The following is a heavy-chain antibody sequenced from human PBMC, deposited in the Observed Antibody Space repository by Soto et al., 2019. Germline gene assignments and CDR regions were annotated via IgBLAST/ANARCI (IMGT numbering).Heavy chain of an antibody. J-gene: IGHJ4*02. CDR2: INPAGDTT. V-gene: IGHV1-46*03. D-gene: IGHD1-26*01. Sequence: QVQLVQSGAEVKKPGTSVKVSCKASGFTVTNYYMHWLRLAPGQGPEWMGLINPAGDTTSFAPKFRGIVTVTRHTSTSTIYMEMRGLRSDDTAFYYCARDRTGAAYFDYWGQGTLVTVS. CDR1: GFTVTNYY. CDR3: ARDRTGAAYFDY.